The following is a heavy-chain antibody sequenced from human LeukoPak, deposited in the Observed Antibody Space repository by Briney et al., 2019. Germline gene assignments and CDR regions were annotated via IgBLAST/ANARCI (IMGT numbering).Heavy chain of an antibody. CDR3: ARVKGYSYGPRWYFDY. CDR2: IYYTGST. D-gene: IGHD5-18*01. Sequence: PSETLSLTCTVSGGSVSDYYWSWIRQSPGKGLEWIGYIYYTGSTSYNPSLRSRVTISVDTSKNQFSLKLSSVTAADTAVYYCARVKGYSYGPRWYFDYWGQGTLVTVSS. V-gene: IGHV4-59*02. J-gene: IGHJ4*02. CDR1: GGSVSDYY.